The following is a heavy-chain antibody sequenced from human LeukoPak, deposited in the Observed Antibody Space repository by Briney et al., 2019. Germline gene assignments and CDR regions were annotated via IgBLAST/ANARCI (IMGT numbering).Heavy chain of an antibody. CDR3: VREGEAFDI. CDR1: GFTFSTYT. CDR2: ITSSGGHI. J-gene: IGHJ3*02. V-gene: IGHV3-21*01. Sequence: GGSLRLSCVASGFTFSTYTMTWVRQAPGKGLEWVSSITSSGGHIYADSVKGRFTISRDNSKNTLYLQMNSLRAEDTAVYYCVREGEAFDIWGQGTMVTVSS.